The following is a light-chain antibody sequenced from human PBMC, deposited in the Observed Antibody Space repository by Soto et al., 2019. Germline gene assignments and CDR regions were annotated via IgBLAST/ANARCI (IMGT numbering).Light chain of an antibody. CDR2: GAS. CDR1: QRISSSY. V-gene: IGKV3-20*01. Sequence: EIVLTQSPGTLSLSPGGRATLSCRASQRISSSYLAWYQHKPGQAPRLLLYGASSRATGIPDRFSGSGSGTDFTLTISRLEPEDSAVYYCLHYGRSPPYTFGQGTKLEIK. CDR3: LHYGRSPPYT. J-gene: IGKJ2*01.